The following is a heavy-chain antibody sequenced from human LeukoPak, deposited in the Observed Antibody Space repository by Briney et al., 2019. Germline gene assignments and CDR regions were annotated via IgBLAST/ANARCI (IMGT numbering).Heavy chain of an antibody. CDR3: ARQYSYGSRAFDY. V-gene: IGHV3-74*01. CDR1: GFTFSSYW. J-gene: IGHJ4*02. D-gene: IGHD5-18*01. Sequence: GVSLRLSCAASGFTFSSYWMHWVRQAPGKGLVWVSRINSDGSSTSYADSVKGRFTISRDNAKNSLYLQMNSLRAEDTAVYYCARQYSYGSRAFDYWGQGTLVTVSS. CDR2: INSDGSST.